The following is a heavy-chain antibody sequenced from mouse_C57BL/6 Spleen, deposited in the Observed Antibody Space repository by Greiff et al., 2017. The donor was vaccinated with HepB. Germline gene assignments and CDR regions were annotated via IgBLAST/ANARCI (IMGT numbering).Heavy chain of an antibody. CDR3: ARETGTGDY. D-gene: IGHD4-1*01. CDR2: ISYDGSN. Sequence: EVQLQESGPGLVKPSQSLSLTCSVPGYSITSGYYWNWIRQFPGNKLEWMGYISYDGSNNYNPSLKNRISITRDTSKNQFFLKLNSVTTEDTATYYCARETGTGDYWGQGTTLTVSS. CDR1: GYSITSGYY. J-gene: IGHJ2*01. V-gene: IGHV3-6*01.